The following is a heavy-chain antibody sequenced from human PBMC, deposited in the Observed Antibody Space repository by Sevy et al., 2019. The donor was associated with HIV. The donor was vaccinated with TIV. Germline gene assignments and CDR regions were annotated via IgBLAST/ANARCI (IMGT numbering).Heavy chain of an antibody. CDR2: IDTNTGNP. D-gene: IGHD6-13*01. V-gene: IGHV7-4-1*02. J-gene: IGHJ1*01. Sequence: ASVKVSCKASGHSFTTYVLNWVRQAPGQGLEWMGWIDTNTGNPTYAQAFTGRFVFSLDTSVSTAYLQISSLKVEDTAVYYCARAPPATSFLVPRGFQHWGQGTLVTVSS. CDR3: ARAPPATSFLVPRGFQH. CDR1: GHSFTTYV.